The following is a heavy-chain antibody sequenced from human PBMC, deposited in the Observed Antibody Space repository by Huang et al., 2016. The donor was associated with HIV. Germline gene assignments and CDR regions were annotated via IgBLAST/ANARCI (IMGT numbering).Heavy chain of an antibody. CDR1: GFTFTNYA. CDR3: ARPQGDKVRGIIRSYYYYYGMDV. D-gene: IGHD3-10*01. V-gene: IGHV3-21*06. J-gene: IGHJ6*02. Sequence: EVQLVESGGGLVKPGGSLRLSCVASGFTFTNYAMNWVRQAPGKGLGWVSAIGSSSSYIYYADSVKGRFTSSRDDAKNSLYLQMNSLRAEDTAVYYCARPQGDKVRGIIRSYYYYYGMDVWGRGTTVTVSS. CDR2: IGSSSSYI.